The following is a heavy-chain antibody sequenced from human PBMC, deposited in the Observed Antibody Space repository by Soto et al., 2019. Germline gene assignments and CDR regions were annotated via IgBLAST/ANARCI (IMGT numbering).Heavy chain of an antibody. CDR3: ARHEYGDPGPNFDY. CDR1: GGSISSGGYY. D-gene: IGHD4-17*01. Sequence: SETLSLTCTVSGGSISSGGYYWSWIRQHPGKGLEWIGYIYYSGSTYYNPSLKSRVTISVDTSKNQFSLKLSSVTAADTAVYYWARHEYGDPGPNFDYWGQGTLVTVSS. J-gene: IGHJ4*02. V-gene: IGHV4-31*03. CDR2: IYYSGST.